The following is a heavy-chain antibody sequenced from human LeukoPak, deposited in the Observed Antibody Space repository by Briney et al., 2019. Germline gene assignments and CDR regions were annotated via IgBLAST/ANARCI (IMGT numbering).Heavy chain of an antibody. CDR3: AKDAPRSSGWFFLDY. V-gene: IGHV3-48*03. D-gene: IGHD6-19*01. Sequence: GGSLRLSCAASGFTFSSYEMNWVRQAPGKGLEWVSYISSSGSTIYYADSVKGRFTISRDNAKNSLYLQMNSLRAEDTAVYYCAKDAPRSSGWFFLDYWGQGTLVTVSS. J-gene: IGHJ4*02. CDR1: GFTFSSYE. CDR2: ISSSGSTI.